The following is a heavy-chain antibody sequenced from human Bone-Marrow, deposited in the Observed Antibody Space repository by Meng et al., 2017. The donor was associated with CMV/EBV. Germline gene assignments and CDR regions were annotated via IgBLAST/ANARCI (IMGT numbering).Heavy chain of an antibody. CDR2: IRSHSNNM. V-gene: IGHV3-21*06. CDR1: GFTFSSYS. J-gene: IGHJ6*02. CDR3: VRNKLSDYCSSSSCYSYGKDV. D-gene: IGHD2-2*01. Sequence: GESLKISCAASGFTFSSYSMNWVRQAPGKGLEWVASIRSHSNNMYYVDSVKGRFTITRDNAKNSLYLQMNSLRAEDTAVYYCVRNKLSDYCSSSSCYSYGKDVCGQAIT.